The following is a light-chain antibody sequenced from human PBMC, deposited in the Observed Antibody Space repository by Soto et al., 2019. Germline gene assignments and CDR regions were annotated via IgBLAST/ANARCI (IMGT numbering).Light chain of an antibody. Sequence: EIVLTQSPGTLSLSPGERATLSCRASQSVSSSNLAWYQQKPGQAPRLLIYGASSRATGIPDRFSGSGSGTDFTLTISRLEPEDFAVYYRQLYGSSWTLGQGTKV. CDR1: QSVSSSN. CDR2: GAS. J-gene: IGKJ1*01. CDR3: QLYGSSWT. V-gene: IGKV3-20*01.